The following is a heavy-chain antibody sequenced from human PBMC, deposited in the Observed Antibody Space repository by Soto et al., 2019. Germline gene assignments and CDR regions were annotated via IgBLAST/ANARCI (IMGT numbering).Heavy chain of an antibody. Sequence: SETLSLTCTVSGGSISSSSYYWGWIRQPPGKGLEWIGSIYYSGSTYYNPSLKSRVTISVDTSKNQFSLKLSSVTAADTAVYYCARLPPRGQWLVPFDYWGQGTLVTVSS. V-gene: IGHV4-39*01. CDR2: IYYSGST. D-gene: IGHD6-19*01. J-gene: IGHJ4*02. CDR1: GGSISSSSYY. CDR3: ARLPPRGQWLVPFDY.